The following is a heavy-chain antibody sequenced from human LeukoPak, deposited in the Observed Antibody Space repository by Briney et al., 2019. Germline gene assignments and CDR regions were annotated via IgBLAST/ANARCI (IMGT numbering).Heavy chain of an antibody. CDR2: IFWSGGRT. D-gene: IGHD1-14*01. CDR1: GFTFDDYG. V-gene: IGHV3-20*04. CDR3: ARRYGGYFDS. Sequence: GGSLRLSCAASGFTFDDYGMSWVRQPPGKGLEWVSSIFWSGGRTAYADSVKGRFTISRHNAKNSLYLQMDSLRAEDTAFYYCARRYGGYFDSWGQGTLVTVSS. J-gene: IGHJ4*02.